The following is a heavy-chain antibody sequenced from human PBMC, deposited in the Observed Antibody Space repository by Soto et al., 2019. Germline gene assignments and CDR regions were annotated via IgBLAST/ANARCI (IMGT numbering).Heavy chain of an antibody. Sequence: ASVKVSCKASGYTFTSYDINLVRQATGQGLXGMXXMXXNXVXXXYXXXFQGRVTMTRNTSISTAYMELSSLRSEDTAVYYCARGWALGFTMIVWGQGTLVTVSS. CDR3: ARGWALGFTMIV. CDR1: GYTFTSYD. V-gene: IGHV1-8*01. CDR2: MXXNXVXX. D-gene: IGHD3-22*01. J-gene: IGHJ4*02.